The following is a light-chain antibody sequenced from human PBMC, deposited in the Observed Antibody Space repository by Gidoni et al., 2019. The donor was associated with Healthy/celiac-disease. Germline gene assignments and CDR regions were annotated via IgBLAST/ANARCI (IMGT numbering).Light chain of an antibody. CDR2: DVS. CDR3: CSYAGSSYVV. Sequence: QSALTQPRSVSGSPGQSVTISCTGTSSDVGGYNYVSWYQQHPGKAPKLMIYDVSKRPSGVPDRFSGSKSGNTASLTISGLQAEDEADYYCCSYAGSSYVVFGGGTKLTX. V-gene: IGLV2-11*01. J-gene: IGLJ2*01. CDR1: SSDVGGYNY.